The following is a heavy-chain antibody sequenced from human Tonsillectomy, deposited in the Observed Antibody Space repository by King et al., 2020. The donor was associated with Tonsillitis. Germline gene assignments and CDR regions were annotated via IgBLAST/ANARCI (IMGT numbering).Heavy chain of an antibody. V-gene: IGHV4-30-4*01. J-gene: IGHJ6*02. CDR1: GGSISSGDYY. Sequence: VQLQESGPGLVKPSQTLSLTCTVSGGSISSGDYYWSWIRQPPGKGLEWIGYIYYSGSTYYNPSLKSRVTISVDTSKNQFSLKLSSVTAADTAVYYCASGSRFGELPYYYYYGMDVWGQGTTVTVSS. CDR3: ASGSRFGELPYYYYYGMDV. D-gene: IGHD3-10*01. CDR2: IYYSGST.